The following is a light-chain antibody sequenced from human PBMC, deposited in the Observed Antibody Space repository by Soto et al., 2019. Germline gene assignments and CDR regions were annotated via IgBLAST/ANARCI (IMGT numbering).Light chain of an antibody. J-gene: IGKJ5*01. Sequence: DIVMTQSPLSLSVTPGEPASIYCRSSQSLLHSNGYNYLDWYLQKPGQSPQLLIYFVSNRASGVPDRFSGSGSGTDFTLKISRVEAADVGVYYCMQALQTLSITFGQGTRLEIK. CDR2: FVS. V-gene: IGKV2-28*01. CDR3: MQALQTLSIT. CDR1: QSLLHSNGYNY.